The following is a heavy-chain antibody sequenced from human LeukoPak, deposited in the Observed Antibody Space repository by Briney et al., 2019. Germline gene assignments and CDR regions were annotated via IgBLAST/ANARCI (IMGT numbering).Heavy chain of an antibody. CDR1: GGSISSYY. D-gene: IGHD6-19*01. CDR2: IYYSGST. CDR3: ARVAVAGTDY. Sequence: SETLSLTCTVSGGSISSYYWSWIRQPPGKGLEWIGYIYYSGSTNYNPSLKSRVTISVDTSKNQFSLKLSSVTAADTAVYYCARVAVAGTDYWGQGTLVTVSS. J-gene: IGHJ4*02. V-gene: IGHV4-59*01.